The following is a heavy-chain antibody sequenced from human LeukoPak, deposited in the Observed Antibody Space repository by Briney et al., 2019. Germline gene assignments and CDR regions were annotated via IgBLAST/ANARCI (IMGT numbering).Heavy chain of an antibody. V-gene: IGHV3-33*01. CDR1: GFTFSNYG. J-gene: IGHJ4*02. Sequence: GGSLRLSCAASGFTFSNYGMHWVRQAPGKGLEWVAVIWYDGNNKYYADSVKGRFTISRVNSKNMLYLQMNSLRAEDTAVYFCARGGAGYYFDYWGQGTLVTVSS. D-gene: IGHD1-26*01. CDR2: IWYDGNNK. CDR3: ARGGAGYYFDY.